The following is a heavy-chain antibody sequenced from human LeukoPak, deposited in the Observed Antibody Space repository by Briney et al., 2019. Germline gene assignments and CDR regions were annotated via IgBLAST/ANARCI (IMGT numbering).Heavy chain of an antibody. D-gene: IGHD2-21*01. CDR2: ISHRGAT. CDR1: GGSLSGYY. J-gene: IGHJ4*02. CDR3: ASFTDSEPIDT. V-gene: IGHV4-34*01. Sequence: NPSETLSLTCVVSGGSLSGYYLTWIRQPPGKGLEWIGDISHRGATSYNPSLKSRASVYLDTSKNHFTLYLTSVTAADTAIYFCASFTDSEPIDTWGQGTLVTVSS.